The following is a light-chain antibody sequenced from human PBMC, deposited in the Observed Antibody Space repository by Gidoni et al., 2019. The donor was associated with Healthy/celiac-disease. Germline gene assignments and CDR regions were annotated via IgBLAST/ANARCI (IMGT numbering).Light chain of an antibody. J-gene: IGLJ2*01. CDR2: QDS. CDR3: QAWDTSTVV. Sequence: YELTQPPSVSVSPGQTASITCSGHKVGDKYACWYQQEPGQSPVLVIYQDSKQPSGIPARVSGSNSGNTATLTIGGTQAMDEADYYCQAWDTSTVVFGGGTKLTVL. V-gene: IGLV3-1*01. CDR1: KVGDKY.